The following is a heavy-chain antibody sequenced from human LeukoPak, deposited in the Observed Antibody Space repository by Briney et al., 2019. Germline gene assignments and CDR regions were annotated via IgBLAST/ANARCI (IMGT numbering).Heavy chain of an antibody. CDR1: GFTFSSYA. J-gene: IGHJ4*02. Sequence: GGSLRLSCAASGFTFSSYAMSWVRQAPGKGLEWVSAISGSGGSTYYADSVKGRFTISRDNSKNTLYLQMNSLRAEDTAVYYCTKLGEISVIPDFFDYWGQGTLVTVSS. CDR3: TKLGEISVIPDFFDY. V-gene: IGHV3-23*01. CDR2: ISGSGGST. D-gene: IGHD3-22*01.